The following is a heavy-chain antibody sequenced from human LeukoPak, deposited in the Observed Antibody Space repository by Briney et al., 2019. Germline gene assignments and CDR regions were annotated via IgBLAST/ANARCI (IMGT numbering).Heavy chain of an antibody. CDR3: AKDMLKWLLWGAFDI. D-gene: IGHD3-3*01. CDR1: GFTFSSYA. J-gene: IGHJ3*02. Sequence: PGGSLRLSCEASGFTFSSYAMSWVRQAPGKGLDGVSAISGSGGSTYYADSVKGRFTISRDNSKNTLYLQMNSLRAEDTAVYYCAKDMLKWLLWGAFDIWGQGTMVTVSS. V-gene: IGHV3-23*01. CDR2: ISGSGGST.